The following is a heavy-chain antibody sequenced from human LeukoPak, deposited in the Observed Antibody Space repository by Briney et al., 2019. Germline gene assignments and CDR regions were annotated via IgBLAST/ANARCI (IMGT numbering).Heavy chain of an antibody. CDR2: ISSNGDST. D-gene: IGHD1-26*01. V-gene: IGHV3-64*01. J-gene: IGHJ6*02. Sequence: GGSLRLSCAASGFTFSSYAMHWVRQAPGKGLEYVSAISSNGDSTYYANSVRGRFTISRDSSKNTLYLQMGSLRAEDMAVYYCARAPRIGGTYSYYYYGMDVWGQGTTVTVSS. CDR3: ARAPRIGGTYSYYYYGMDV. CDR1: GFTFSSYA.